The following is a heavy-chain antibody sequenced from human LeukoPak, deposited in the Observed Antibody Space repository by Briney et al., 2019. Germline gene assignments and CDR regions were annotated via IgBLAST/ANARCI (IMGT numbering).Heavy chain of an antibody. J-gene: IGHJ6*02. CDR1: GGSISSGGYC. CDR2: IYYSGST. Sequence: SETLSLTCTVSGGSISSGGYCWSWIRQHPGKGLEWIGYIYYSGSTYYNPSLKSRVTISVDTSKNQFSLKLSSVTAADTAVYYCAREARHKVRGVSYYYGIDVWGQGTAVTVSS. CDR3: AREARHKVRGVSYYYGIDV. D-gene: IGHD3-10*01. V-gene: IGHV4-31*03.